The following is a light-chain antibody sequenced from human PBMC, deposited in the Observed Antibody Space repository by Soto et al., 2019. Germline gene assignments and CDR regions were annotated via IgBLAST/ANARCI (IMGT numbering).Light chain of an antibody. J-gene: IGLJ2*01. CDR3: QTWDTGRGI. Sequence: QLVLTQSPSASASLGASVKLTCTLSSGHSTYPIAWHQQQPEKGPRYLMKVISDGGHTRGDGIPDRFSGSSSGAERYLSISSLRSDDEADYYCQTWDTGRGIFGGGTKLTVL. CDR2: VISDGGH. V-gene: IGLV4-69*01. CDR1: SGHSTYP.